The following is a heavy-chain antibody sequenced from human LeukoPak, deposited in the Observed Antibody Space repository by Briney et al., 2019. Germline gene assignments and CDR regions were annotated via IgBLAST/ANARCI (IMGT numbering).Heavy chain of an antibody. CDR2: ISSSGSTI. J-gene: IGHJ4*02. Sequence: QPGGSLRLSCAASGFTFSSYEMKWVRQATGKGLEWVSYISSSGSTICYVDSVKGRFNISRDNAKNSLYLQMNSLRAEDTAVYYCASTGYSSGWSDYWGQGTLVTVSS. V-gene: IGHV3-48*03. D-gene: IGHD6-19*01. CDR1: GFTFSSYE. CDR3: ASTGYSSGWSDY.